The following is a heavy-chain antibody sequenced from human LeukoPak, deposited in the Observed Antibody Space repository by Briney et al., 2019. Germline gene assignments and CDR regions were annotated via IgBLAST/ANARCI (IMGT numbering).Heavy chain of an antibody. D-gene: IGHD3-3*01. CDR2: MNPNSGNT. CDR1: GYTFTSYD. J-gene: IGHJ4*02. CDR3: ARAEAFEYDFWSGYYVPFFDY. V-gene: IGHV1-8*03. Sequence: ASVKVSCKASGYTFTSYDINWVRQATGQGLEWMGWMNPNSGNTGYAQKFQGRVTITRNTSISTAYMELSSLRSEDTAVYYCARAEAFEYDFWSGYYVPFFDYWGQGTLVTVSS.